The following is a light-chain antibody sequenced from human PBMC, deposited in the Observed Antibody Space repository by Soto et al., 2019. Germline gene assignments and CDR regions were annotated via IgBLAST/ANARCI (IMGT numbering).Light chain of an antibody. Sequence: EIVLTQSPGTLSLSPGERATLSCRASQSVSSSYLAWYQHKLGQAPRLLIYGASSRATGTPDRFSGSGSGTDFTLTISRGEPEDFAVYYCQQYGILWTFGQGTKVDIK. CDR1: QSVSSSY. J-gene: IGKJ1*01. CDR3: QQYGILWT. CDR2: GAS. V-gene: IGKV3-20*01.